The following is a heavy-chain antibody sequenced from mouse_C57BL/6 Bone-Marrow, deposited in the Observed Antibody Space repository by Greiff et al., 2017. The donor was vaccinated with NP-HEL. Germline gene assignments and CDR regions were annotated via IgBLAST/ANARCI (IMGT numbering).Heavy chain of an antibody. J-gene: IGHJ2*01. CDR3: ARERWLLPDY. D-gene: IGHD2-3*01. Sequence: EVQVVESGGGLVKPGGSLKLSCAASGFTFSSYAMSWVRQTPEKRLEWVATISDGGSYTYYPDNVKGRSTISRDNAKNNLYLQMSHLKSEDTAMYYCARERWLLPDYWGQGTTLTVSS. V-gene: IGHV5-4*01. CDR1: GFTFSSYA. CDR2: ISDGGSYT.